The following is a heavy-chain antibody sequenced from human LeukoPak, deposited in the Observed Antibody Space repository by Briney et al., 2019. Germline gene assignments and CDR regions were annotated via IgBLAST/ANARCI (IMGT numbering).Heavy chain of an antibody. CDR2: IYPGDSDT. Sequence: GEPMKISCQGFGNNFTSYWIGWVRQMPGKGLEWMGIIYPGDSDTRYSPSFQGQVTISADKSISTAYLQWSSLKASDTAMYYCARIVVVPAATIEDYYYYGMDVWGQGTTVTVSS. J-gene: IGHJ6*02. CDR1: GNNFTSYW. V-gene: IGHV5-51*01. CDR3: ARIVVVPAATIEDYYYYGMDV. D-gene: IGHD2-2*01.